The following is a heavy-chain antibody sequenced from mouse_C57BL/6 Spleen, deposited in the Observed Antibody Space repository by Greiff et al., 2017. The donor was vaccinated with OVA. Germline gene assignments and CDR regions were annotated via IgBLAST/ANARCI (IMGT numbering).Heavy chain of an antibody. CDR2: IDPSDSYT. J-gene: IGHJ2*01. CDR3: GRDWDYFDY. V-gene: IGHV1-59*01. CDR1: GYTFTSYW. Sequence: QVQLQQPGAELVRPGTSVKLSCTASGYTFTSYWMHWVKQRPGQGLEWIGVIDPSDSYTNYNQKFKGKATLTVDTSSSTAYMQLSRLTSEDSAVYYGGRDWDYFDYWGQGTTVTVSS.